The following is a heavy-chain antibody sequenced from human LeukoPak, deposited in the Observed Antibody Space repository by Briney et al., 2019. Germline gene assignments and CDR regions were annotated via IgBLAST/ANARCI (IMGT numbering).Heavy chain of an antibody. Sequence: GGSLRLSCVASGFTFSGYWMHWVRQPPGKGLVLVSRIKSDGSMTNYADSVKGRFTISRDNAKNTLYMQMNSLRAEDTAVYYCASQVVGAAFDPWGQGTLVTVSS. CDR3: ASQVVGAAFDP. CDR2: IKSDGSMT. J-gene: IGHJ5*02. D-gene: IGHD2-15*01. CDR1: GFTFSGYW. V-gene: IGHV3-74*01.